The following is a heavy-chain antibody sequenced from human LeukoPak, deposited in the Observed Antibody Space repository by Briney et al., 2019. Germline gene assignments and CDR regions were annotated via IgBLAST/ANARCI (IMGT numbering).Heavy chain of an antibody. CDR3: ARVFSSSWDYYFDY. CDR1: GFTFSSYA. D-gene: IGHD6-13*01. V-gene: IGHV3-64*01. Sequence: GGSLRLSCAASGFTFSSYAMHWVRQAPGKGLEYVSAISSNGGSTYYANSVKGRFTISRDNSKNTLYLQMGSLSAEDMAVYYCARVFSSSWDYYFDYWGQGTLVTVSS. CDR2: ISSNGGST. J-gene: IGHJ4*02.